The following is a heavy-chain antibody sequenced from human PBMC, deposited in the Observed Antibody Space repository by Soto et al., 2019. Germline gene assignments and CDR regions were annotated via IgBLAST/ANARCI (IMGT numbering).Heavy chain of an antibody. V-gene: IGHV2-5*01. D-gene: IGHD3-16*01. CDR1: GFSLSTSGVG. CDR2: IYWNDDK. CDR3: AHGTITVYFDY. J-gene: IGHJ4*02. Sequence: QITLKESGPTLVKPTQTLTLTCTFSGFSLSTSGVGVGWIRQPPGKALEWLALIYWNDDKRYSPSLKSRLTITKDTSKNQVVLTMTNMDRVDTATYYCAHGTITVYFDYWGQGTLVTVSS.